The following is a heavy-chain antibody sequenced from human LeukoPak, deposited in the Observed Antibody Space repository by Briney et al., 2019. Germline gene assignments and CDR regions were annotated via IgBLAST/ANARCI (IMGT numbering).Heavy chain of an antibody. J-gene: IGHJ4*02. CDR3: ARDWGYCSGGSCYSPFDY. CDR2: IIPIFGTA. V-gene: IGHV1-69*06. Sequence: GASVKVSCKASGGTFSSYAISWVRQAPGQGLEWMGRIIPIFGTANYAQKFQGRVTITADKSTSTAYMELSSLRSEDTAVYYCARDWGYCSGGSCYSPFDYWGQGTLVTVSS. CDR1: GGTFSSYA. D-gene: IGHD2-15*01.